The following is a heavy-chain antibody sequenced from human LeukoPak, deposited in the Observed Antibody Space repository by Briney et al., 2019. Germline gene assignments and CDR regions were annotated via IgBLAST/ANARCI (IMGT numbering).Heavy chain of an antibody. J-gene: IGHJ3*02. D-gene: IGHD2-15*01. Sequence: APVKVSCKASGYTFTGYYMHWVRQAPGQGLEWMGWINPNSGGTNYAQKFQGRVTMTRDTSISTAYMELSRLRSDDTAVYYCTRSDIPEAFDIWGQGTMVTVSS. CDR1: GYTFTGYY. CDR3: TRSDIPEAFDI. CDR2: INPNSGGT. V-gene: IGHV1-2*02.